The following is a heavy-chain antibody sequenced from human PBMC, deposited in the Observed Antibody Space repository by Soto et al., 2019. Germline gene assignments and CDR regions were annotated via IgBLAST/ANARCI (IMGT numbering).Heavy chain of an antibody. CDR2: FDPEDGET. J-gene: IGHJ5*02. V-gene: IGHV1-24*01. Sequence: ASVKVSCKVSGYTLTELSMHWVRQAPGKGLEWMGGFDPEDGETIYAQKFQGRVTMTEDTSTDTAYMELSSLRSEDTAVYYCATRHFQVDDNWFXPWGQGTLVTVSS. CDR3: ATRHFQVDDNWFXP. D-gene: IGHD3-3*02. CDR1: GYTLTELS.